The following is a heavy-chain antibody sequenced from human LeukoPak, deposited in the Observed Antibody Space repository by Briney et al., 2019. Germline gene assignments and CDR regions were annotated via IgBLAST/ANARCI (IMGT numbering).Heavy chain of an antibody. CDR3: ARDRGYSYGFPKIYWFDP. J-gene: IGHJ5*02. CDR2: INPNSGGT. CDR1: GYTFTGYN. D-gene: IGHD5-18*01. V-gene: IGHV1-2*02. Sequence: ASVKVSCKASGYTFTGYNMHWVRQAPGQGLEGMGWINPNSGGTNYAQKFQGGVTMTRDTSISTAYMELSRLRSDDTAVYYCARDRGYSYGFPKIYWFDPWGQGTLVTVSS.